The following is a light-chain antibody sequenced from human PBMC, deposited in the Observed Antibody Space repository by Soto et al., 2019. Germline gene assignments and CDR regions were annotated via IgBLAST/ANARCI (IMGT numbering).Light chain of an antibody. V-gene: IGLV2-14*01. CDR3: SSYTSSSGDYV. Sequence: QSVLTQPASVSGSPGQSITISCTGTSSDVGGYNYVSWYQQHPGKAPKLMIYEVSNRPSGVSNRFSGSKSGNTASLTIAGLQAEDEADYYCSSYTSSSGDYVFGTGTKLTVL. CDR1: SSDVGGYNY. J-gene: IGLJ1*01. CDR2: EVS.